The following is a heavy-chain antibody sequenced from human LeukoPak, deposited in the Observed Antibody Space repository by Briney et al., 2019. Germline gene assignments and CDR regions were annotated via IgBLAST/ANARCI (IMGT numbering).Heavy chain of an antibody. V-gene: IGHV4-59*12. J-gene: IGHJ3*02. CDR1: GGSISSYY. Sequence: SETLSLTCTVSGGSISSYYWSWIRQPPGKGLEWIGYIYYSGSTNYNPSLKSRVTISVDTSKNQFSLKLSSVTAADTAVYYCARDDRRYQLLLYGGVAFDIWGQGTMVTVSS. CDR3: ARDDRRYQLLLYGGVAFDI. CDR2: IYYSGST. D-gene: IGHD2-2*01.